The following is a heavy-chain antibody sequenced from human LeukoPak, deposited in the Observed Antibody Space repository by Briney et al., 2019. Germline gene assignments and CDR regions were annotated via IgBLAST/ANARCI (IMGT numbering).Heavy chain of an antibody. CDR2: IYYSGST. D-gene: IGHD3-22*01. J-gene: IGHJ4*02. CDR1: GGSISSGGYY. Sequence: PSETLSLTCTVSGGSISSGGYYWSWIRQHPGKGLEWIGYIYYSGSTYYNPSLKSRVTISVDTSKNQFSLKLSSVTAADTAVYYCARGHFTYYYDSSGLFFDYWGQGTLVTVSS. V-gene: IGHV4-31*03. CDR3: ARGHFTYYYDSSGLFFDY.